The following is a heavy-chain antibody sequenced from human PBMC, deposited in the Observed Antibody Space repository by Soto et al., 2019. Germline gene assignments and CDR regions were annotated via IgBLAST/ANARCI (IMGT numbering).Heavy chain of an antibody. CDR2: IYYSGST. J-gene: IGHJ3*02. CDR3: ARRWGDAFDI. D-gene: IGHD1-26*01. Sequence: PSETLSLTCTVSGGSISSGPYSWGWIRQPPGEGLEWIGYIYYSGSTNYNPSLKSRVTISVDTSKNQFSLKLSSVTAADTAVYYCARRWGDAFDIWGQGTMVTVS. CDR1: GGSISSGPYS. V-gene: IGHV4-61*01.